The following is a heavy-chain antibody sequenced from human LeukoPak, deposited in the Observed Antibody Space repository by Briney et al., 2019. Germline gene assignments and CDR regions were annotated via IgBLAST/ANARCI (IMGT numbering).Heavy chain of an antibody. D-gene: IGHD1-26*01. Sequence: VRSLRLSCAASGLTFSSYSMNWVRPAPGKGLEWVSSISSSSSYIYYADSVKGRFTISRDHAKNSLYLQMNSLRAEDTAVYYCARDIGWELVDAFDIWGQGTMVTVSS. V-gene: IGHV3-21*01. J-gene: IGHJ3*02. CDR1: GLTFSSYS. CDR3: ARDIGWELVDAFDI. CDR2: ISSSSSYI.